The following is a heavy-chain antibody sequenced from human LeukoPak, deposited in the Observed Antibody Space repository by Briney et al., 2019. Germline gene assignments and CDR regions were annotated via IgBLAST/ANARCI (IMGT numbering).Heavy chain of an antibody. CDR1: GGSISSSSYY. Sequence: SETLSLTCTVSGGSISSSSYYWGWIRQPPGKGLEWIGRIYYSGSSYYNPSLKSRVTISVNTSKNQFSLKLTSVTAADTAVYYCARQGDYDILTGYSSYFDYWGQGTLVT. J-gene: IGHJ4*01. CDR2: IYYSGSS. D-gene: IGHD3-9*01. V-gene: IGHV4-39*01. CDR3: ARQGDYDILTGYSSYFDY.